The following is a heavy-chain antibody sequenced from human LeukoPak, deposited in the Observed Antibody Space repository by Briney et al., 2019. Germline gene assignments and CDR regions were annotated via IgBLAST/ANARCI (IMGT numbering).Heavy chain of an antibody. D-gene: IGHD3-9*01. CDR2: INPNSGGT. Sequence: ASVKVSCKASGYTLTGYYMHWVRQAPGQGLEWMGWINPNSGGTNYAQKFQGRVTMTRDTSISTAYMELSRLRSDDTAVYYCATDYDILTGYYNRSYWGQGTLVTVSS. CDR3: ATDYDILTGYYNRSY. CDR1: GYTLTGYY. V-gene: IGHV1-2*02. J-gene: IGHJ4*02.